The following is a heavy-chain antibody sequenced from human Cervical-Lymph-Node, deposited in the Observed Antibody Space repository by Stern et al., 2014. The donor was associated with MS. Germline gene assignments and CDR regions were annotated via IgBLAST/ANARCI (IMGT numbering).Heavy chain of an antibody. CDR3: AKDPGYSSTWYVCPCYFDS. CDR1: GFTFSGIA. D-gene: IGHD6-13*01. J-gene: IGHJ4*02. V-gene: IGHV3-23*01. Sequence: EVQLLESGGDLVQPGGSLRLSCAASGFTFSGIAMSWVRQAPGKGLEWVSAISGSGVNTDYADSVKGRFTISRDNSKNTVHLQMNSLRAEDTAVYYCAKDPGYSSTWYVCPCYFDSWGQGTLVTVSS. CDR2: ISGSGVNT.